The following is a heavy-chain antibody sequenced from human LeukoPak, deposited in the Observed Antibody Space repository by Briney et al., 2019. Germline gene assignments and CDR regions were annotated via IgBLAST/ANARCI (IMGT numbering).Heavy chain of an antibody. J-gene: IGHJ4*02. Sequence: GGSLRLSCAASGFTFSNYAMHWVRQAPGKGLGWVAIISYDGNDKYYTDSVKGRFTISRDKSKNTLYQQMNSLRAEDTAVYYCARDRDTALVLWGQGTLVTVSP. V-gene: IGHV3-30-3*01. CDR3: ARDRDTALVL. CDR1: GFTFSNYA. D-gene: IGHD5-18*01. CDR2: ISYDGNDK.